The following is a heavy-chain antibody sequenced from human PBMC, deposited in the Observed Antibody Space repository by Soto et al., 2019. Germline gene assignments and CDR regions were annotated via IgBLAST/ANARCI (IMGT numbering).Heavy chain of an antibody. V-gene: IGHV1-69*02. CDR3: ARFKLGEDY. D-gene: IGHD3-16*01. J-gene: IGHJ4*02. CDR2: LIPILGLA. Sequence: QVQLVQSGAEVKKPGSSVKVSCKASGGTFSNYTITWVRQAPGQGLEGMGRLIPILGLANYAQKFRGRVTITADKSTTTAYMELRSLRSEDTDMYYCARFKLGEDYWGQGTLVTVSS. CDR1: GGTFSNYT.